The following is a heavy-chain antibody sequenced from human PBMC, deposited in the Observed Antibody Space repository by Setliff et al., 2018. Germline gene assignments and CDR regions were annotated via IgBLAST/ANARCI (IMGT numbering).Heavy chain of an antibody. Sequence: ASVKVSCKTSGYSFTSYGISWVRQAPGQGLEWMGWISADNGQTRNVQSFQGRVTMTTDTTTSTAYMELRSLRSDDTAVYFCSRLVRYCTATSCQRLSGGEFWGQGTLVTVSS. CDR1: GYSFTSYG. CDR3: SRLVRYCTATSCQRLSGGEF. V-gene: IGHV1-18*01. J-gene: IGHJ4*02. CDR2: ISADNGQT. D-gene: IGHD2-2*01.